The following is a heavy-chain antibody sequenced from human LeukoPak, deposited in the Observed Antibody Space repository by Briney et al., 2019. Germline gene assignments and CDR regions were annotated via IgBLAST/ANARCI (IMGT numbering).Heavy chain of an antibody. CDR3: ASRALMVRGVIIKSYYMDV. CDR2: IRYDGSNK. CDR1: GFTFSSYG. Sequence: AGGSLRLSCAASGFTFSSYGMHWVRQAPGKGLDWLAFIRYDGSNKYYADSVKGRFTISRDNSKNTLYLQMNSLRAEDTAVYYCASRALMVRGVIIKSYYMDVWGKGTTVTISS. V-gene: IGHV3-30*02. D-gene: IGHD3-10*01. J-gene: IGHJ6*03.